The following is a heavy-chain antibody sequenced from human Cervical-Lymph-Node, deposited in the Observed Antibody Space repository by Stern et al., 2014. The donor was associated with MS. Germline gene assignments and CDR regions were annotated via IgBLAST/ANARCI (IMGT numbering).Heavy chain of an antibody. CDR2: INPNMRPT. V-gene: IGHV1-2*06. CDR1: GRMFTGYY. J-gene: IGHJ6*02. Sequence: GQLVEPGAEVKKLGASVKVSCKASGRMFTGYYMQGVRQHPGHGLEWMGRINPNMRPTNYARKFQSSVALTRNTSISTAYMELSNLRSDDTAIYYCARDPRLDYYGMDVWGQGTTVTVSS. CDR3: ARDPRLDYYGMDV.